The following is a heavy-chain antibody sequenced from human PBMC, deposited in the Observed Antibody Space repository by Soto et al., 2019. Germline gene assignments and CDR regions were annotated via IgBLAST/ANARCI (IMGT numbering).Heavy chain of an antibody. CDR2: IYYSGST. Sequence: SATMFPTCTVSGGSMSSGDYYWSWIRQPPGKGLEWIGYIYYSGSTYTNPTLKSRLTIPVDTSKTQCPLKLSSVTAADTAVYYCAREDCGGYCHVPYWGQGTQVTVSS. CDR3: AREDCGGYCHVPY. J-gene: IGHJ4*02. CDR1: GGSMSSGDYY. V-gene: IGHV4-30-4*01. D-gene: IGHD2-21*02.